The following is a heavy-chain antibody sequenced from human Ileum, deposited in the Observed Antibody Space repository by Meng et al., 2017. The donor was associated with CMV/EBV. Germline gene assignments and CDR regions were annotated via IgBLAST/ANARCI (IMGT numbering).Heavy chain of an antibody. Sequence: QVRLQAAGPGLVEPSETLSLTCSVSGGSISGDYWSWVRQPAGKRLEWIGRIDPSGSRNYNPSLRDRITVSVDTSKNQFSLRLTSVTAADTAVYYCARECVGEGDNCQWDYWFDPWGHGTLVTVSS. CDR3: ARECVGEGDNCQWDYWFDP. D-gene: IGHD3-16*01. J-gene: IGHJ5*02. V-gene: IGHV4-4*07. CDR2: IDPSGSR. CDR1: GGSISGDY.